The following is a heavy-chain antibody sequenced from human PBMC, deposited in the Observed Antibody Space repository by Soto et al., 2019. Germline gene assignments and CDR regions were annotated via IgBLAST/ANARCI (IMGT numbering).Heavy chain of an antibody. V-gene: IGHV4-59*01. CDR2: IYYSGST. D-gene: IGHD3-3*01. CDR1: GGSISSYY. Sequence: SETLSLTCTVSGGSISSYYWSWIRQPPGKGLEWIGYIYYSGSTNYNPSLKSRVTISVDTSKNQFSLKLSSVTAADTAVYYCARDRRAYYDFWSGYGYYGMDVWGQGTPVTVSS. CDR3: ARDRRAYYDFWSGYGYYGMDV. J-gene: IGHJ6*02.